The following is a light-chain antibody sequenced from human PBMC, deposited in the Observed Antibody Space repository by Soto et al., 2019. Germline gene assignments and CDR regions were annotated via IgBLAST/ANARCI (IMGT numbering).Light chain of an antibody. CDR3: QQYGDRPRT. J-gene: IGKJ1*01. V-gene: IGKV3-20*01. CDR1: QSVSSN. CDR2: GAS. Sequence: EIVLTQSPATLSLSPGERVTLSCRASQSVSSNLAWYQQKPGQAPRLIIHGASSRATGIPDRISGSGSGTDFTLTISSLESEDFAVYFCQQYGDRPRTFGQGTKVDIK.